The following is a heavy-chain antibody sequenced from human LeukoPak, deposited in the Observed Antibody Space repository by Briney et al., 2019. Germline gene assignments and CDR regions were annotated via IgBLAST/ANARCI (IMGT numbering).Heavy chain of an antibody. J-gene: IGHJ4*02. D-gene: IGHD3-16*01. Sequence: GSVKVSCKASGCTFTGYYMHWVRQAPGQGLEWMGWINPNSGGTNYAQKFQGRVTMTRDTSINTAYMELSRLRSDDTAVYYCARGDAYVVYVPVGGHFDYWGQGTLVTVSS. CDR3: ARGDAYVVYVPVGGHFDY. CDR1: GCTFTGYY. V-gene: IGHV1-2*02. CDR2: INPNSGGT.